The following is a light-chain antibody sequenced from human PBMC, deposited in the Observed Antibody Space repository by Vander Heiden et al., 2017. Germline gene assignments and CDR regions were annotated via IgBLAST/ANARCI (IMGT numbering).Light chain of an antibody. CDR1: SSDVGGYNY. CDR2: EVS. V-gene: IGLV2-8*01. J-gene: IGLJ1*01. CDR3: SSYAGSWNFGNV. Sequence: QAALTLPPSASASRGPSVSITSTGTSSDVGGYNYVSWYQQHPGKAPKLMIYEVSKRPSGVPDRFSGSKSGSTASLTVAGLQAEDEADYYCSSYAGSWNFGNVFGTGTKVTVL.